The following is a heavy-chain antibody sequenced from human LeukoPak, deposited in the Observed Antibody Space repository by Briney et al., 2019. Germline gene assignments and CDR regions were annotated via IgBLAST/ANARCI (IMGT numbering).Heavy chain of an antibody. J-gene: IGHJ4*02. D-gene: IGHD6-13*01. V-gene: IGHV3-30*03. CDR2: ISYDGSNK. CDR1: GFTFSGYG. Sequence: GGSLRLSCTASGFTFSGYGMHWVRQAPGKGLECVALISYDGSNKRYADSVKGRFTISRDNSKNTLYLQMNSLRAEDTAVYYCARDPSSSYPDYWGQGTLVTVSS. CDR3: ARDPSSSYPDY.